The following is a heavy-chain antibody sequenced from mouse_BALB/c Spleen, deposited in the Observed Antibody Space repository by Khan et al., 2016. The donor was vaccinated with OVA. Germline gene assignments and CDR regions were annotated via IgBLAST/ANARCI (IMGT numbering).Heavy chain of an antibody. V-gene: IGHV14-3*02. CDR3: ARMARK. CDR1: GLSITDTY. J-gene: IGHJ2*01. CDR2: IDPPNGTT. Sequence: VQLKQSGAELVKSWATVKLSCTASGLSITDTYMHWLKQWPEQGLEWIGMIDPPNGTTKYDPKFQGKATITADTSSHTAYLLLSRLTSEDSAVYNCARMARKWGQGTTLTVSS.